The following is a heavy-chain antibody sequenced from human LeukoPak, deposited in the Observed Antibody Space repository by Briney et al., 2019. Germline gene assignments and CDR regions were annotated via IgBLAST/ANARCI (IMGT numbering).Heavy chain of an antibody. D-gene: IGHD5-24*01. CDR1: GFTVSSNY. V-gene: IGHV3-66*02. J-gene: IGHJ6*02. CDR2: IYSGGST. Sequence: GGSLRLSCAASGFTVSSNYMSWVRQAPGKGLEWVSVIYSGGSTYYADSVKGRFTISRDNSKNTLYLQMNSLRAEDTAVYYCARDTRDVGYGIDVWGQGTTVTVSS. CDR3: ARDTRDVGYGIDV.